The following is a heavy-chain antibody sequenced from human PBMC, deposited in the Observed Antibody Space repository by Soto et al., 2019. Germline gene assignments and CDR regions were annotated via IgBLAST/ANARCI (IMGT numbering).Heavy chain of an antibody. V-gene: IGHV3-74*01. J-gene: IGHJ4*02. CDR3: AKEGLTNGFDY. Sequence: LRLSCAASGFRFSIYWMHWVRQVPGKGLVWVSRINADGSSTNYADSVKGRFTISRDNAKNTLYLQMNSLRADDTAVYYCAKEGLTNGFDYWGQGTLVTVSS. CDR2: INADGSST. D-gene: IGHD2-8*01. CDR1: GFRFSIYW.